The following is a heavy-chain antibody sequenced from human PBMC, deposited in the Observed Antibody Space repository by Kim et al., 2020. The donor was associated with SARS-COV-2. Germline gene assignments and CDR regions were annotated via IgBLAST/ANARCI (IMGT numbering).Heavy chain of an antibody. D-gene: IGHD3-9*01. CDR2: ISYDGSNK. Sequence: GGSLRLSCAASGFTFSSYAMHWVRQAPGKGLEWVAAISYDGSNKYYADSVKGRFTISRDNSKNTLYLQMNSLRAEDTAVYYCARDGDLYYDILTIPGPFDYWGQGALVTVSS. J-gene: IGHJ4*02. V-gene: IGHV3-30*04. CDR3: ARDGDLYYDILTIPGPFDY. CDR1: GFTFSSYA.